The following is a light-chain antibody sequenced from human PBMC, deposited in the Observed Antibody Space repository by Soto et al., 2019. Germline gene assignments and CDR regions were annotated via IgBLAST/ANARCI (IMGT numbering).Light chain of an antibody. V-gene: IGKV1-39*01. Sequence: DIQMTQSPSSLSASVGERVTITCRASQSISSYLNWYQQKPGKAPKLLIYAASSLQSGVPSKFSGSGSGTDFSLTISSLQPEDFATYYCQQSYSTPQTFGQGTMLEIK. J-gene: IGKJ2*01. CDR2: AAS. CDR3: QQSYSTPQT. CDR1: QSISSY.